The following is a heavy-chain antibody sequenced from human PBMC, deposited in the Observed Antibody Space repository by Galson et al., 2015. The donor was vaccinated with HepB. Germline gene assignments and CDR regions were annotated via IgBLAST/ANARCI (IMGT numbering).Heavy chain of an antibody. Sequence: SLRLSCAASGFTFHAYAISWVRQAPGKGLEWVSGISWNGVRTGYADSLKGRFTISSDNAKNSLYLQMNSLRAEDTALYYCVRGPRWLVGGFGDYWGQGTLVTVSS. CDR1: GFTFHAYA. CDR3: VRGPRWLVGGFGDY. V-gene: IGHV3-20*04. J-gene: IGHJ4*02. CDR2: ISWNGVRT. D-gene: IGHD6-19*01.